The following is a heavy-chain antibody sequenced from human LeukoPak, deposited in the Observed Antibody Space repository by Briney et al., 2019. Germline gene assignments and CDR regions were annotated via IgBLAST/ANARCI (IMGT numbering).Heavy chain of an antibody. Sequence: GESLRISFKGSGYSFTNYWISWVRQMPGKGLEWMGRIDPSDSYTNYSPSVQGHVTISADKSISTAYLQGSSLKASDTAMYYCARLDVVVVTPGRAAFDIWGQGTMVTVSS. CDR3: ARLDVVVVTPGRAAFDI. J-gene: IGHJ3*02. V-gene: IGHV5-10-1*01. CDR1: GYSFTNYW. D-gene: IGHD3-22*01. CDR2: IDPSDSYT.